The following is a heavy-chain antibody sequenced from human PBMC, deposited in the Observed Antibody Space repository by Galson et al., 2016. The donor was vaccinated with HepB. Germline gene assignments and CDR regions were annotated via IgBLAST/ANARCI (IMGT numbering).Heavy chain of an antibody. CDR3: AKDISYYGSGLDY. J-gene: IGHJ4*02. D-gene: IGHD3-10*01. CDR1: GFTFDDYN. V-gene: IGHV3-43*01. CDR2: ISWDGGST. Sequence: SLRLSCAASGFTFDDYNMHWVRQAPGKGLEWVSLISWDGGSTYYADSVKGRFTISRDNGKNSLYLQMNSLRTEDTALYYCAKDISYYGSGLDYWGQGTLVTVSS.